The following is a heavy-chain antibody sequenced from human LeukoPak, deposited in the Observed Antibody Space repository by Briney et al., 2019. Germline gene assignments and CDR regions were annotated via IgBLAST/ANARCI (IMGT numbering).Heavy chain of an antibody. V-gene: IGHV4-39*01. CDR3: ATSGYDTSPEY. CDR2: IYYSGST. CDR1: GGSISSSSYY. J-gene: IGHJ4*02. D-gene: IGHD5-12*01. Sequence: SETLSLTCTVSGGSISSSSYYWGWIRQPPGKGLEWIGSIYYSGSTYYNPSLKSRVTISVDTSKNQFSLRLSSVTAADTAVYYCATSGYDTSPEYWGQGTLVTVSS.